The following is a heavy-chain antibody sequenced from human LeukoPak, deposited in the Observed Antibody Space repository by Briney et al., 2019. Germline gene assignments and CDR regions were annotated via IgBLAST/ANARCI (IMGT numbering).Heavy chain of an antibody. CDR1: GYTFISYD. CDR3: ARDLWVGYCSSTSCHTGFDP. J-gene: IGHJ5*02. Sequence: ASVKVSCKASGYTFISYDINWVRQATGQGLEWMGWMNPNSGNTGYAQKFQGRVTMTRNTSISTVYMELSSLRSEDTAVYYCARDLWVGYCSSTSCHTGFDPWGQGTLVTVSS. D-gene: IGHD2-2*02. CDR2: MNPNSGNT. V-gene: IGHV1-8*01.